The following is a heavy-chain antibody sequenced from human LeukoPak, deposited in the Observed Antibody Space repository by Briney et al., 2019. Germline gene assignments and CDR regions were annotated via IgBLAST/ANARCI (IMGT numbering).Heavy chain of an antibody. CDR3: AKDRDGGSNTKAKGFDY. Sequence: PGGSLRLSCAASGFTFSTYAMSWVRQAPGKGLEWVSGISAGGGTTYYADSVKGQFTISRDKSQSTLYLQMNSLRAEDTAVYYCAKDRDGGSNTKAKGFDYWGQETLVTVSS. V-gene: IGHV3-23*01. J-gene: IGHJ4*02. D-gene: IGHD3-16*01. CDR2: ISAGGGTT. CDR1: GFTFSTYA.